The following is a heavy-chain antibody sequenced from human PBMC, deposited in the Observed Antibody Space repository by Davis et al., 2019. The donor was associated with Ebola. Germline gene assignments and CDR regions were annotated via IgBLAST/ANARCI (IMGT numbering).Heavy chain of an antibody. CDR1: GVSIDNHY. CDR3: ARNDYDFWSGYYGTNWFDP. V-gene: IGHV4-59*11. CDR2: GFYSGTT. J-gene: IGHJ5*02. Sequence: MPSETLSLTCTVSGVSIDNHYWSWMRQSPGKGLEWIGYGFYSGTTNYNPSLKSRVTISVDTSKNQFSLKLSSVTAADTAVYYCARNDYDFWSGYYGTNWFDPWGQGTLVTVSS. D-gene: IGHD3-3*01.